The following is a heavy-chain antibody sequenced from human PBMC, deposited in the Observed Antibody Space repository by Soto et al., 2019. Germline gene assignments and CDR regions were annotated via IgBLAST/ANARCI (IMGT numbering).Heavy chain of an antibody. CDR3: ARDSKDDSSGYYAGFDY. V-gene: IGHV3-33*01. J-gene: IGHJ4*02. D-gene: IGHD3-22*01. CDR2: LYYDGSNK. Sequence: QVQLVESGGGVVQPGRSLRLSCAVSGFTFSSYGMNWVRQAPGKGLEWVAALYYDGSNKYYADSVRGRFTISRDNFKNTLYLHMNSLRAEDTAVYYCARDSKDDSSGYYAGFDYWGQGTLVTVSS. CDR1: GFTFSSYG.